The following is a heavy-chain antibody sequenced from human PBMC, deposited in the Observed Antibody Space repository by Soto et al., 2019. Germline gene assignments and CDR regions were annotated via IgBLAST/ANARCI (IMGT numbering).Heavy chain of an antibody. J-gene: IGHJ5*02. CDR1: GLTFNRYW. D-gene: IGHD2-15*01. CDR2: INTDGSNT. CDR3: ASEFCRGGNCYTYYFDT. V-gene: IGHV3-74*01. Sequence: PGGSLRLSCAASGLTFNRYWMHWVRHAPGKGLVWVSHINTDGSNTNYADSVKGRFTISRDNDKSTLFLQMNSMRDEDTAVYYCASEFCRGGNCYTYYFDTWGQGIPVTVSS.